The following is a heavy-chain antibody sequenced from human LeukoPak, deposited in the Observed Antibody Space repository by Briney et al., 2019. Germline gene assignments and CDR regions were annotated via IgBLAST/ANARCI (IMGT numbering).Heavy chain of an antibody. CDR2: INPNSGGT. V-gene: IGHV1-2*02. Sequence: GASVKVSCKASGYTFNSYYMHWVRQAPGQGLEWMGWINPNSGGTNYAQKFQGRVTMTRDTSISTAYMELSRLRSDDTAVYYCARGIAAGTPFWGQGTMVTVSS. CDR1: GYTFNSYY. D-gene: IGHD6-13*01. CDR3: ARGIAAGTPF. J-gene: IGHJ3*01.